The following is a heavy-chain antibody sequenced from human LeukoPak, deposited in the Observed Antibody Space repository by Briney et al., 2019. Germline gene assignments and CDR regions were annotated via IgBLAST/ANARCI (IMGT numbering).Heavy chain of an antibody. CDR1: GFTFSNYA. CDR2: ISGSGGTT. J-gene: IGHJ4*02. V-gene: IGHV3-23*01. Sequence: GGSLRLSCAASGFTFSNYALSWVRQAPGKGLEWVSVISGSGGTTYYADSVKGRFTISRDNSKNTLYLQMNRLRAEDTAVYYCAKDKLGTSSLPFDYWGQGTLVTVSS. CDR3: AKDKLGTSSLPFDY. D-gene: IGHD7-27*01.